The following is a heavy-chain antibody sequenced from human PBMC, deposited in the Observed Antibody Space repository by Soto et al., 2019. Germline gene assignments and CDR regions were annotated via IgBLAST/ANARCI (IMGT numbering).Heavy chain of an antibody. Sequence: SETLSLTCAVYGGSFSGYYWSWIRQPPGKGLEWIGEINHSGSTNYNPSLKSRVTISVDTSKNQFSLKLSSVTAADTAVYYCARRGPRLAVRGVFDYWGKGTLVTVSS. V-gene: IGHV4-34*01. J-gene: IGHJ4*02. CDR1: GGSFSGYY. CDR2: INHSGST. D-gene: IGHD3-10*01. CDR3: ARRGPRLAVRGVFDY.